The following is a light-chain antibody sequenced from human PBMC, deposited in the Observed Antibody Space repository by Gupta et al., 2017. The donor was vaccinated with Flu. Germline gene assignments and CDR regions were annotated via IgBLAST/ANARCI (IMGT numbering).Light chain of an antibody. Sequence: ISCRSSQSLVYKNGITFFCWLQQRRGQPPMRIIYEVSKRDSGAPDIFSGSGSVTDFTPKSSRVEAEDVGVYYCLRDTHPWTFGQGTRLEI. CDR3: LRDTHPWT. V-gene: IGKV2-30*01. CDR1: QSLVYKNGITF. CDR2: EVS. J-gene: IGKJ2*02.